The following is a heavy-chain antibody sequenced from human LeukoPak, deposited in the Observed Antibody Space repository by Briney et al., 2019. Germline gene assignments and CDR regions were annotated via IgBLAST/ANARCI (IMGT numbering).Heavy chain of an antibody. CDR1: GYTFTSYY. V-gene: IGHV1-46*01. D-gene: IGHD1-26*01. Sequence: ASVKVSCKASGYTFTSYYMNWVRQAPGQGLEWMGLINPSGGSTAYPQKFQGRVTMTRDTSTSTVYMELSSLRSEDTAVYYCAKDRIVGATGDYYFDYWGQGTLVTVSS. CDR3: AKDRIVGATGDYYFDY. CDR2: INPSGGST. J-gene: IGHJ4*02.